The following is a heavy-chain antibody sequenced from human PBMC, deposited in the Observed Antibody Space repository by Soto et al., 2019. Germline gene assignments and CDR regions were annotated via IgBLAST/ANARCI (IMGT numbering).Heavy chain of an antibody. D-gene: IGHD6-19*01. V-gene: IGHV3-48*01. Sequence: EVQLVESGGGLVRPGGSLRLSCAASGFTFSSHSMNWVRQAPGKGLEWVSYISSSSSSTYYADSVKGRVTISRDNAKSSLYRQMNRLRAEDTAVYYCARSSSGWAYYFDSWGQGTLVTVSS. CDR1: GFTFSSHS. J-gene: IGHJ4*02. CDR2: ISSSSSST. CDR3: ARSSSGWAYYFDS.